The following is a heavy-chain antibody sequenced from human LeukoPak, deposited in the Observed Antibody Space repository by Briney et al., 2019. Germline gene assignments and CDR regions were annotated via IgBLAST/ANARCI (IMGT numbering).Heavy chain of an antibody. V-gene: IGHV4-59*08. CDR2: IYYSGST. J-gene: IGHJ4*02. Sequence: SETLSLTCTVSGGSISSYYWSWIRQPPGKGLEWIGYIYYSGSTNYNHSLKSRVTISVDTSKNQFSLKLSSVTAADTAVYYCAGTYCSSTSCYTSPPHFDYWGQGTLVTVSS. CDR1: GGSISSYY. CDR3: AGTYCSSTSCYTSPPHFDY. D-gene: IGHD2-2*02.